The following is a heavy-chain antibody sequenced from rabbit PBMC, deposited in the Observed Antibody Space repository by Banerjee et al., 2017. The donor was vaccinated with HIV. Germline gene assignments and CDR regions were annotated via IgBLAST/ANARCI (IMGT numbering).Heavy chain of an antibody. D-gene: IGHD1-1*01. CDR3: VRDSSGYYKYNL. Sequence: QEQLVESGGGLVKPGASLTLTCTASGFSFSSGLPLCWVRQAPGKGPEWIACIYTGDGGTDYASWAKGRFTITKTSSTTVTLQMTSLTAADTATYFCVRDSSGYYKYNLWGPGTLVTVS. V-gene: IGHV1S45*01. CDR1: GFSFSSGLP. J-gene: IGHJ4*01. CDR2: IYTGDGGT.